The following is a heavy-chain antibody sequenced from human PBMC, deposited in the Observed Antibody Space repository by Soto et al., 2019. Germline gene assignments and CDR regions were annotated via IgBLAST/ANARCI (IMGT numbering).Heavy chain of an antibody. CDR2: INHSGST. J-gene: IGHJ4*02. Sequence: PSETLSLTCAVYGGSFSGYYWSWIRQPPGKGLEWIGEINHSGSTNYNPSLKSRVTISVDTSKNQFSLKLSSVTAADTAVYYCARVFYYYDSRGYYVYCDDWGEGTRVSVSS. D-gene: IGHD3-22*01. CDR3: ARVFYYYDSRGYYVYCDD. CDR1: GGSFSGYY. V-gene: IGHV4-34*01.